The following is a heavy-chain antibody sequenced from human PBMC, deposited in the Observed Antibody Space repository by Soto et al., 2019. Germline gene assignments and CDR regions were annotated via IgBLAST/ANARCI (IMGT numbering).Heavy chain of an antibody. Sequence: VQLVESGGGLVKPGGSLRLSCAASGFSFTNAWMNWVRQAPGKGLEWVGLIKSKANGGTTDYAAPVKGRFTISRDDSKTALFLQMNSLKTEDTAIYYCVTELSGAFHIWGQGTMVTVSS. D-gene: IGHD3-16*02. J-gene: IGHJ3*02. V-gene: IGHV3-15*07. CDR2: IKSKANGGTT. CDR3: VTELSGAFHI. CDR1: GFSFTNAW.